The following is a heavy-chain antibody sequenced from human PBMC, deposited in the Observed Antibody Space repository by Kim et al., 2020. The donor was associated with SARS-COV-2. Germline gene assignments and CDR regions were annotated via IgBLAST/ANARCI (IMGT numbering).Heavy chain of an antibody. CDR2: IGSTGGNT. V-gene: IGHV3-23*01. J-gene: IGHJ4*02. CDR1: GFTFSNYG. Sequence: GGSLRLSCAASGFTFSNYGMGGVRQATGKGREWVSTIGSTGGNTYYADSVKGRCTVSREHAENTLYLQMNSLRADDTAIYYCAKFLPRAAKAFDYWGQGVLVTVSS. D-gene: IGHD3-10*01. CDR3: AKFLPRAAKAFDY.